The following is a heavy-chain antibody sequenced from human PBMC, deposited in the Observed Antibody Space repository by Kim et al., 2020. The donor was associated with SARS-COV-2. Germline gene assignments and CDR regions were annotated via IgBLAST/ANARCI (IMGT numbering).Heavy chain of an antibody. CDR1: AGSISHYY. V-gene: IGHV4-59*01. J-gene: IGHJ6*02. CDR2: VYSSGST. Sequence: SETLSLTCTVSAGSISHYYWSWIRQSPGKGLEWIGYVYSSGSTSYNPSLESRIIISLDTSRRQFSLKLSSLTAADTAVYYCARVVDVSGANYDYYYTMDVWGQGTPVTVS. D-gene: IGHD7-27*01. CDR3: ARVVDVSGANYDYYYTMDV.